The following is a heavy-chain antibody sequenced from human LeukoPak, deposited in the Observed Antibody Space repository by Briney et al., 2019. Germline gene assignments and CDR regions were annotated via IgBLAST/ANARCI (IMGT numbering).Heavy chain of an antibody. Sequence: SQTLSLTCTLSGYSVSSGYYWGWIRQPPVKGREWSVGIYHSGSTYYNPSLKSRVTISVDTSKNQFSLKLNSVTAADTAVFYCAANSADYNTLGSSYKVWGQGPLVTVSS. J-gene: IGHJ4*02. CDR3: AANSADYNTLGSSYKV. D-gene: IGHD3-10*01. CDR2: IYHSGST. CDR1: GYSVSSGYY. V-gene: IGHV4-38-2*02.